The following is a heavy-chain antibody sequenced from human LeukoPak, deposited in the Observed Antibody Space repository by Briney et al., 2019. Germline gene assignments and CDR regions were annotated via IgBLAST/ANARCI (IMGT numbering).Heavy chain of an antibody. D-gene: IGHD6-25*01. J-gene: IGHJ5*02. CDR1: GFTFSSYA. V-gene: IGHV3-23*01. Sequence: QSGGSLRLSCAASGFTFSSYAMSWVRQAPGKGLEWVSAISGSGGSTYYADSVKGRFTISRDNSKNTLYLQMNSLRAEDTAVYYCAKELGPSGTTGYRRYNWFDPWGQGTLVTVSS. CDR2: ISGSGGST. CDR3: AKELGPSGTTGYRRYNWFDP.